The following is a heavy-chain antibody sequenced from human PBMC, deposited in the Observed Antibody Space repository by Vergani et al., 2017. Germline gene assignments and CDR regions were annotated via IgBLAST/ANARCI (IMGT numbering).Heavy chain of an antibody. V-gene: IGHV3-23*01. CDR1: GFTFNHYA. J-gene: IGHJ6*02. CDR3: AIANPRNSXYDYLYYFHAMDV. D-gene: IGHD5-12*01. Sequence: EVQLLESGGDLVQLGGSLRLSCAASGFTFNHYAMNWVRQAPGKGLEWVSGISGSGGSTYYAGSVKGRFTISRDSSKNTLYLQMNSLSAGDTAVYYCAIANPRNSXYDYLYYFHAMDVWGQGTTVTVSS. CDR2: ISGSGGST.